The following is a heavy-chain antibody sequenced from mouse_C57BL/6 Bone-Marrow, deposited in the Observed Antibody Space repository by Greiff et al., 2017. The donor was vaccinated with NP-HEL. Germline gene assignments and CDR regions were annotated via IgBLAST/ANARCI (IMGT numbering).Heavy chain of an antibody. Sequence: EVQLQQSGPELVKPGASVKISCKASGYTFTDYYMNWVKQSHGKSLEWIGDINPNNGGTSYNQKFKGKATLTVDKSSSTAYMELRSLTSEDSAVYYCARSVGSYYAMDYWGQGTSVTVSS. D-gene: IGHD1-1*02. CDR1: GYTFTDYY. CDR2: INPNNGGT. V-gene: IGHV1-26*01. J-gene: IGHJ4*01. CDR3: ARSVGSYYAMDY.